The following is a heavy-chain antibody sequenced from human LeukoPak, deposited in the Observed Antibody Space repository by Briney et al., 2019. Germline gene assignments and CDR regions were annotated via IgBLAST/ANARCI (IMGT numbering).Heavy chain of an antibody. CDR2: IYYSGST. CDR1: GGSISSYY. D-gene: IGHD3-22*01. Sequence: PSETLSLTCTVSGGSISSYYWSWIRQPPGKGLEWIGYIYYSGSTNYNPSLKSRVTISVDTSKNQFSLKLSSVTAADTAVYYCAKDLYYYDSSTASDYWGQGTLVTVSS. CDR3: AKDLYYYDSSTASDY. J-gene: IGHJ4*02. V-gene: IGHV4-59*01.